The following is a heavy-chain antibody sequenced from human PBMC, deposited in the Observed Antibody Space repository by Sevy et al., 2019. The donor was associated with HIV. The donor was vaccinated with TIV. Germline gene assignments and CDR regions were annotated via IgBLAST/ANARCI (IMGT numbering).Heavy chain of an antibody. D-gene: IGHD2-15*01. CDR2: ISYDGNNK. Sequence: GGSLRLSCAASGFTFSSYAMHWVRQAPGRGLEWVAVISYDGNNKYYADSVKGRFTISRDNSKNTLYLQMNSLRVEDTAVYYCARDIVVVVAAARGYYYGMDVWGQGTTVTVSS. V-gene: IGHV3-30-3*01. J-gene: IGHJ6*02. CDR3: ARDIVVVVAAARGYYYGMDV. CDR1: GFTFSSYA.